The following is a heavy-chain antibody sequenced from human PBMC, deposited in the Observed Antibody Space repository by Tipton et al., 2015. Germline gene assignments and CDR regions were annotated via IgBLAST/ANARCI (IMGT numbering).Heavy chain of an antibody. CDR2: INESGST. D-gene: IGHD4-17*01. Sequence: TLSLTCAVYGGSFSGYYWSWIRQPPGEGLEWIGEINESGSTNYNPSLKSRVTISVDTSKNQFSLKLSSVTAADTAVYYCARLEGMTTGTTDRYYEYWGQGAVVTVSS. CDR1: GGSFSGYY. V-gene: IGHV4-34*01. J-gene: IGHJ4*02. CDR3: ARLEGMTTGTTDRYYEY.